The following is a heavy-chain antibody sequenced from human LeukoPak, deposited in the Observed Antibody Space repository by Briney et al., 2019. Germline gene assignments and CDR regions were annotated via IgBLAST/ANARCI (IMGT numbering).Heavy chain of an antibody. Sequence: ASVKVSCKTSGYTFTSYYMHWVRQAPGQGLEWMGIINPSGGSTSYAQKFQGRVTMTRDTSTSTVYMELSSLRSEDTAVYYCARDVVVPAALDPWGQGTLVTVSS. CDR3: ARDVVVPAALDP. V-gene: IGHV1-46*01. D-gene: IGHD2-2*01. J-gene: IGHJ5*02. CDR1: GYTFTSYY. CDR2: INPSGGST.